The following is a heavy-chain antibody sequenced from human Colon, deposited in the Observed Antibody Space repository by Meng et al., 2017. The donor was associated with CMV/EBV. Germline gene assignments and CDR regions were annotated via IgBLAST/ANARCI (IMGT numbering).Heavy chain of an antibody. CDR3: ARGRPNWSGVLDY. CDR2: ISGSTGYT. V-gene: IGHV1-18*01. CDR1: GYTFTSYG. D-gene: IGHD1-1*01. J-gene: IGHJ4*02. Sequence: QVQLVQPGAEVKEPGASLLVSCRSSGYTFTSYGINWVRQAHGQGLEWMGWISGSTGYTNRAQKFQGRVTMTTDTSTSTAYLALTSLTSNDTAVYYCARGRPNWSGVLDYWGQGTLVTVSS.